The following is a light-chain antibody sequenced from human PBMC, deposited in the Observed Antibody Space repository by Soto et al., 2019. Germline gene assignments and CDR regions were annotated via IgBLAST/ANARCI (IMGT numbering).Light chain of an antibody. Sequence: QAVVTQPASVSGSPGQSITIPCTGTSNDIGGYNYVSWYQQFPGKAPKLIIYDVTNRPSGVSFRFSGSKSGNTASLTISGLQAEDEAGYHCSSYSSTSTRRLFAAGTKLTVL. J-gene: IGLJ1*01. V-gene: IGLV2-14*03. CDR1: SNDIGGYNY. CDR3: SSYSSTSTRRL. CDR2: DVT.